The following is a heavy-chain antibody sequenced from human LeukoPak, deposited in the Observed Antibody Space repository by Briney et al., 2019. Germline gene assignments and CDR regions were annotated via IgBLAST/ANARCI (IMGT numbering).Heavy chain of an antibody. J-gene: IGHJ4*02. CDR2: ISAYNGNT. Sequence: ASVKVSCKASGYRFTSYGISWVRQAPGQGLEWMAWISAYNGNTNYAQKFQGRVIMTTDTSTSTAYMELRSLRSDDTAVYYCARDRDCSSTRCSESPFDYWGQGTLVTVSS. CDR1: GYRFTSYG. V-gene: IGHV1-18*01. CDR3: ARDRDCSSTRCSESPFDY. D-gene: IGHD2-2*01.